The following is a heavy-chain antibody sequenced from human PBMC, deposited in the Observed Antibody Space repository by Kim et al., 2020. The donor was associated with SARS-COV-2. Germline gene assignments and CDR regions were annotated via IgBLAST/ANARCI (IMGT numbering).Heavy chain of an antibody. J-gene: IGHJ6*02. D-gene: IGHD3-9*01. CDR3: AKEVRYFDWFHSSYYGMDV. CDR2: ISYDGSNK. Sequence: GGSLRLSCAASGFTFSSYGMHWVRQAPGKGLEWVAVISYDGSNKYYADSVKGRFTISRDNSKNTLYLQMNSLRAEDTAVYYCAKEVRYFDWFHSSYYGMDVWGQGTTVTVSS. CDR1: GFTFSSYG. V-gene: IGHV3-30*18.